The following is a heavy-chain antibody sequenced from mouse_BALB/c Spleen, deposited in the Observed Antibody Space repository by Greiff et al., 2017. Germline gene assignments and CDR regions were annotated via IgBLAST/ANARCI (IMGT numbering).Heavy chain of an antibody. CDR2: IDPANGNT. V-gene: IGHV14-3*02. D-gene: IGHD2-10*01. Sequence: EVQLQESGAELVKPGASVKLSCTASGFNIKDTYMHWVKQRPEQGLEWIGRIDPANGNTKYDPKFQGKATITADTSSNTAYLQLSSLTSEDTAVYYCARPYYGGGFAYWGQGTLVTVSA. J-gene: IGHJ3*01. CDR3: ARPYYGGGFAY. CDR1: GFNIKDTY.